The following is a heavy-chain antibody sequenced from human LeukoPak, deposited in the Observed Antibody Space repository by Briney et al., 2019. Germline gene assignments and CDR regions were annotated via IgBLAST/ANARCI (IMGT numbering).Heavy chain of an antibody. Sequence: SETLSLTCTVSGGSISSSSYYWGWIRQPPGKGLEWIGSIYYSGSTYYNPSLKSRVTISVDTSKNQFSLKLSSVTAADTAVYYCARVPHVDTAMVLDYWGQGTLVTVSS. CDR2: IYYSGST. CDR1: GGSISSSSYY. J-gene: IGHJ4*02. CDR3: ARVPHVDTAMVLDY. V-gene: IGHV4-39*07. D-gene: IGHD5-18*01.